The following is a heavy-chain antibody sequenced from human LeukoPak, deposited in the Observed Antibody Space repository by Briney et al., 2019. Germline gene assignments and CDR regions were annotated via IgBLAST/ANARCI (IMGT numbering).Heavy chain of an antibody. Sequence: GGSLRLSCAASGFTFSSYSMTWVRQAPGKGLEWVSSISGGSTYIYYADSVKGRFTISRENAKNSLYLQMNSLRAGDTAVYYCARYDYSNTEAFDYWGQGTLVTVSS. D-gene: IGHD4-11*01. CDR1: GFTFSSYS. CDR3: ARYDYSNTEAFDY. CDR2: ISGGSTYI. J-gene: IGHJ4*02. V-gene: IGHV3-21*01.